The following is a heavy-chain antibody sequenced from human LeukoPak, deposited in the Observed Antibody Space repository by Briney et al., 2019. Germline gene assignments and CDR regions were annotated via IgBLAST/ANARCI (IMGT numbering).Heavy chain of an antibody. CDR1: GFTFSSYA. J-gene: IGHJ4*02. D-gene: IGHD4-23*01. Sequence: GGSLRLSCAASGFTFSSYAMSWVRQAPGKGLEWVSAISGSGGSTYYADSVKGRFTLSRDNSKNTLYLQMNSLRAEDTAVYCAKETATTTEVYFDCWGQGTLVTVSS. CDR3: AKETATTTEVYFDC. V-gene: IGHV3-23*01. CDR2: ISGSGGST.